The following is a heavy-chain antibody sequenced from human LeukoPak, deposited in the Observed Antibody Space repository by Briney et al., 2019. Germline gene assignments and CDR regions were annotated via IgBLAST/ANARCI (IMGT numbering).Heavy chain of an antibody. CDR1: GGSISSSSYY. D-gene: IGHD2-2*01. Sequence: SGTLSLTCTVSGGSISSSSYYWGWIRQPPGKGLEWIGSIYYSGSTYYNPSLKSRVTISVDTSKNQFSLKLSSVTAADTAVYYCARPGKIRCSSTSCPYDAFDIWGQGTMVTVSS. CDR2: IYYSGST. V-gene: IGHV4-39*01. CDR3: ARPGKIRCSSTSCPYDAFDI. J-gene: IGHJ3*02.